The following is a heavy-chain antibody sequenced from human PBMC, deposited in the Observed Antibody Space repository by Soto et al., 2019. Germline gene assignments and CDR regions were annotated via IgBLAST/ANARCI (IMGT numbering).Heavy chain of an antibody. CDR1: GYTFTSYG. V-gene: IGHV1-18*04. CDR3: ARSVTTALVAGTFAD. Sequence: QVQLVQSGAEVKKPGASVKVSCKASGYTFTSYGISWVLQASGQRRERMGWISAYNCNTKYAQKLQGRVTMTTDTSTSTAYMELRSLRSDDTAVYYCARSVTTALVAGTFADWGQGTLVTVSS. CDR2: ISAYNCNT. J-gene: IGHJ4*02. D-gene: IGHD6-19*01.